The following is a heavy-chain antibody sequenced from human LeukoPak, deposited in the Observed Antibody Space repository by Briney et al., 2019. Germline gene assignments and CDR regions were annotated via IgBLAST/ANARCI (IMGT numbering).Heavy chain of an antibody. CDR1: GGSITNYY. J-gene: IGHJ4*02. Sequence: PSETLSLTCSLSGGSITNYYWSWIRQPPGKGLEWIGEINHRGSTNFNPSLKSRVTISLDTSKNLLSLKLSSVTAADTAVYYCARGPCSDTSCYSGFDYWGQGTLVTVSS. D-gene: IGHD2-2*02. CDR2: INHRGST. CDR3: ARGPCSDTSCYSGFDY. V-gene: IGHV4-34*01.